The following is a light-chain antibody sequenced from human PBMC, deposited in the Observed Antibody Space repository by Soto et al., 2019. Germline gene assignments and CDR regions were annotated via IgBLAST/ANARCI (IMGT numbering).Light chain of an antibody. J-gene: IGKJ4*01. CDR2: AAS. CDR1: QGISSR. Sequence: DIQMTQSPSSVSASVGDRVTITCRASQGISSRLAWYQQKPGKAPNLLIYAASSLQSGVPSRFSGSGSETDFTLTLGRLQPEDFATYYCQQSNSFPLTFGGGTKLEIK. V-gene: IGKV1-12*01. CDR3: QQSNSFPLT.